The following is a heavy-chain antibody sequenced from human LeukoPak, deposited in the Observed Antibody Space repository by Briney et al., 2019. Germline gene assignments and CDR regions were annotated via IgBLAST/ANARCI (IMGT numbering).Heavy chain of an antibody. CDR2: INHSGST. CDR1: GGSFSGYY. D-gene: IGHD3-10*01. Sequence: SETLSLTCAVYGGSFSGYYWSWIRQPPVKGLEWIGEINHSGSTNYNPSLKSRVTISVDTSKNQFSLKLSSVTAADTAVYYCARVGVTMVRGVLYYYYYYMDVWGKGTTVTVSS. J-gene: IGHJ6*03. V-gene: IGHV4-34*01. CDR3: ARVGVTMVRGVLYYYYYYMDV.